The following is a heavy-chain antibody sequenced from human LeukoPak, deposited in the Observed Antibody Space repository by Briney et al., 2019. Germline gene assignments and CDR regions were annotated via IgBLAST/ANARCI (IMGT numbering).Heavy chain of an antibody. D-gene: IGHD3-22*01. V-gene: IGHV1-46*01. CDR1: GYTFTSYY. Sequence: ASVKVSCKASGYTFTSYYMHWVRQAPGQGLEWMGIINPSGGSTSYAQKFQGRVTMTRDMSTSTVYMELSSLRSEDTAVYYCARVAYYYDSGGYYPFDYWGQGTLVTVSS. CDR2: INPSGGST. J-gene: IGHJ4*02. CDR3: ARVAYYYDSGGYYPFDY.